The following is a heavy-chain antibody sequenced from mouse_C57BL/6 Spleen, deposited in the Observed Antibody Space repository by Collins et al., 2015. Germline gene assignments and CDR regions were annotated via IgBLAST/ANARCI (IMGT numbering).Heavy chain of an antibody. CDR3: ARIYDGYPYAMDY. CDR1: GYAFSSSW. J-gene: IGHJ4*01. Sequence: QVQLRQSGPELVKPGASVKISCKASGYAFSSSWMNWVKQRPGEGLEWIGRIYPGDGDTYYNGKFKGKATLTADKSSSTAYMQLSSLTSEDSAVYFCARIYDGYPYAMDYWGQGTSVTVSS. CDR2: IYPGDGDT. D-gene: IGHD2-3*01. V-gene: IGHV1-82*01.